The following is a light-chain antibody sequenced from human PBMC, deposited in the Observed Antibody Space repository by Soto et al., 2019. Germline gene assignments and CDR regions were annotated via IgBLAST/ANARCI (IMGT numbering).Light chain of an antibody. CDR3: QQYNTYSYT. CDR2: DAS. Sequence: DIQMTQSPSTLSASVGDRVTITCRASQSISNWLAWYQQRPGKAPKLLIYDASTLESWIPSRFSGSGSGTEFTLTISGLRPDDFATSYCQQYNTYSYTFGQGTKLEIK. CDR1: QSISNW. V-gene: IGKV1-5*01. J-gene: IGKJ2*01.